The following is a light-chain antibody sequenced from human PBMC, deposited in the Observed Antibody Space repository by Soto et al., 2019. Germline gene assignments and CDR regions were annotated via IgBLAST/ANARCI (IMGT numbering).Light chain of an antibody. V-gene: IGKV3-15*01. CDR2: DAS. Sequence: EVVMTQSPASLSASPGERVTLSCRASQNIHSSLAWYQQRPGQAPRLLIYDASTRATGIPPRCSSGGSGTEFTVTISSLQSEDFAIYYCQQYDIWPPYTFGQGTKVEF. CDR1: QNIHSS. CDR3: QQYDIWPPYT. J-gene: IGKJ2*01.